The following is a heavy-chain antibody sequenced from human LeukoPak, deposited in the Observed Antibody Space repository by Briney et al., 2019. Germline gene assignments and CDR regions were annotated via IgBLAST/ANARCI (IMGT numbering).Heavy chain of an antibody. CDR2: IWYDGSNK. D-gene: IGHD4-23*01. CDR3: ARGGNSAPDAFDI. Sequence: PGGSLRLSCAASGFTLSSYGMHWVRQAPGKGLEWVAVIWYDGSNKYYADSVKGRFTISRDNSKNTLYLQMNSLRAEDTAVYYCARGGNSAPDAFDIWGQGTMVTVSS. CDR1: GFTLSSYG. J-gene: IGHJ3*02. V-gene: IGHV3-33*01.